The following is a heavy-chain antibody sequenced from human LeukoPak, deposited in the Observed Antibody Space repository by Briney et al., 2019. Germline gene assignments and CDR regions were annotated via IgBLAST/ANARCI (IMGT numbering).Heavy chain of an antibody. D-gene: IGHD3-9*01. Sequence: GGSLRLSCAGSGFPFNSYAMHWVRQAPGKGLEWVAVISHDTFTKYYEDSVKGRFTISRDNSKNTLYLQMNSLRAEDTAVYYCARAAYYDTLTGYYPAYDYWGQGTLVTVSS. CDR2: ISHDTFTK. V-gene: IGHV3-30*04. CDR1: GFPFNSYA. J-gene: IGHJ4*02. CDR3: ARAAYYDTLTGYYPAYDY.